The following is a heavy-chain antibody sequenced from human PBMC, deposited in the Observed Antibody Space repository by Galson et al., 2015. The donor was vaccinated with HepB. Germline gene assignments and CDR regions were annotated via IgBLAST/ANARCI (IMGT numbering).Heavy chain of an antibody. J-gene: IGHJ4*02. V-gene: IGHV3-49*03. D-gene: IGHD4-11*01. CDR2: MRSLAYGGTT. Sequence: SLRLSCAGSGFIFNDDALSWFRQSPGKGLEWVGFMRSLAYGGTTQYAASVKGRFTISRDDSKSTSYLQMNSLRTEDTAIYYCARAPIYSNRGYYSDYWDQGTLVTVSS. CDR1: GFIFNDDA. CDR3: ARAPIYSNRGYYSDY.